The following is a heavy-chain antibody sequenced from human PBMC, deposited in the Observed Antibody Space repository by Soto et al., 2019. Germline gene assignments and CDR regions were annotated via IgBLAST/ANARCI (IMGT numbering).Heavy chain of an antibody. D-gene: IGHD2-8*01. J-gene: IGHJ3*02. CDR3: ARSPHPKYCTNGVCGRAPFDI. V-gene: IGHV1-69*13. Sequence: ASVKVSCKASGGTFSSYAISWVRQAPGQGLEWMGGIIPIFGTANYAQKFQGRVTITADESTSTAYMELSSLRSEDTAAYYCARSPHPKYCTNGVCGRAPFDIWGQGTMVTVSS. CDR2: IIPIFGTA. CDR1: GGTFSSYA.